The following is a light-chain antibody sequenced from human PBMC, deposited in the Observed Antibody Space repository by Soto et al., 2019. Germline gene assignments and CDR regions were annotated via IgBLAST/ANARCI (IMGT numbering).Light chain of an antibody. Sequence: DIQMTQSPSTLSGSVGDRVTITCRASQTISSWLAWYQQKPGKAPKLLIYKASTLKSGVPSRFSRSGSGTEFTLTISSLQADDCATYYCQHYTSYSDAFVQGTKVEGK. CDR2: KAS. CDR3: QHYTSYSDA. CDR1: QTISSW. J-gene: IGKJ1*01. V-gene: IGKV1-5*03.